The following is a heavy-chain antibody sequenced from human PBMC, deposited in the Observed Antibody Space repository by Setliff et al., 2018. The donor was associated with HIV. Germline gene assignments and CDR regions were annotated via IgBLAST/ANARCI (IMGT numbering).Heavy chain of an antibody. J-gene: IGHJ3*02. D-gene: IGHD3-9*01. CDR3: ARYKCINFACVGFDI. Sequence: PSETLSLTCTVSGGSISSGAYLWAWIRQPAGKGLEWIGRIFRAGNATYSPSLKSRLTMSVDTSKNQVSLKLTSVTAADTAVYYCARYKCINFACVGFDIWGQGTVVTV. CDR1: GGSISSGAYL. V-gene: IGHV4-61*02. CDR2: IFRAGNA.